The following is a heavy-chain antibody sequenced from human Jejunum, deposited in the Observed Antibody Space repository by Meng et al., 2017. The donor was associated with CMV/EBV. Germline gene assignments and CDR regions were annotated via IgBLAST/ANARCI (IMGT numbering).Heavy chain of an antibody. J-gene: IGHJ5*02. CDR2: CDYTGGT. V-gene: IGHV4-59*02. Sequence: SGFTVSRYWVRWVRVDPRKGQEGVGYCDYTGGTNYTPPLESRASIALDRSKSQISLKLTSVTAADAAVYYCARVRGGFDPWGQGTLVTVSS. CDR1: GFTVSRYW. CDR3: ARVRGGFDP.